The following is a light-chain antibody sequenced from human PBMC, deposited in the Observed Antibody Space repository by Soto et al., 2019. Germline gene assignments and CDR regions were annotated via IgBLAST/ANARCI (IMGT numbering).Light chain of an antibody. CDR2: DAL. V-gene: IGKV1-5*01. J-gene: IGKJ1*01. CDR3: QHYGGMWT. Sequence: QMTQSPSTLSASVGDRVAITCRASQSITNRLAWYQLKPGKAPKVLIYDALNLESGVPSRFSGSGYGTEFTLTIRSLQPDDFATYCCQHYGGMWTFGQGTKVDIK. CDR1: QSITNR.